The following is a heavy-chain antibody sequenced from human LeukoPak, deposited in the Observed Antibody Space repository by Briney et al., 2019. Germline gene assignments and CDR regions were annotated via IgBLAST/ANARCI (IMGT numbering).Heavy chain of an antibody. CDR3: AKDGRGRYCSSTSCYVFDY. J-gene: IGHJ4*02. CDR1: EFSVGSNY. Sequence: GGSLRLSCAASEFSVGSNYMTWVRQAPGKGLEWVSLIYSGGSTYYADSVKGRFTISRDNPKNTLYLQMNSLRAEDTAVYYCAKDGRGRYCSSTSCYVFDYWGQGTLVTVSS. CDR2: IYSGGST. V-gene: IGHV3-66*01. D-gene: IGHD2-2*01.